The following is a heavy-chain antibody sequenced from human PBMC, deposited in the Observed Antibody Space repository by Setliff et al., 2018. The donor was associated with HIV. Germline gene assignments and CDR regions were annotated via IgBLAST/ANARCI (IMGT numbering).Heavy chain of an antibody. CDR1: YFSIDDGYY. CDR3: AREGGYDYGYTIFY. V-gene: IGHV4-38-2*02. Sequence: PSETLSLTCTVSYFSIDDGYYWGWIRQPPGKGLEWIVSISHSGNTYYDPSLKSRVSISLDTSKNQFSLKLSSVTAADTAIYFCAREGGYDYGYTIFYWGQGTLVTVSS. D-gene: IGHD5-18*01. J-gene: IGHJ4*02. CDR2: ISHSGNT.